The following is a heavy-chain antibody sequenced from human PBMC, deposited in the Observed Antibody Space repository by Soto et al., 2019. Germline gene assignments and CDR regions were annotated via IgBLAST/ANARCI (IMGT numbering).Heavy chain of an antibody. D-gene: IGHD6-19*01. CDR3: ASTIAVAGTIHYYYYGMDV. V-gene: IGHV3-53*01. Sequence: EVQLVESGGGLIQPGGSLRLSCAASGFTVSSNYMSWVRQAPGKGLEWVSVIYSGGSTYYADSVKGRFTISRDNSKNTLYLKMNSLRAEDTAVYYCASTIAVAGTIHYYYYGMDVWGQGTTVTVSS. CDR1: GFTVSSNY. CDR2: IYSGGST. J-gene: IGHJ6*02.